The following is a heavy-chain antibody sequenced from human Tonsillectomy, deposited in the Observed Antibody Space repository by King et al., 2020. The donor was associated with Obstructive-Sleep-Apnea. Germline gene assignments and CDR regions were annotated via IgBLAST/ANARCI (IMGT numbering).Heavy chain of an antibody. V-gene: IGHV3-30*04. J-gene: IGHJ1*01. Sequence: VQLVESGGGVVQPGRSLRLSCAASGFTFSSYAMHWVRQAPGKGLGWVAVISYDGSNKYYADSVKGRFTISRDNSKNTLYLQMNSLRAEDTAVYYCARGAVAGTFEYFQHWGQGTLVTVSS. CDR2: ISYDGSNK. CDR3: ARGAVAGTFEYFQH. CDR1: GFTFSSYA. D-gene: IGHD6-19*01.